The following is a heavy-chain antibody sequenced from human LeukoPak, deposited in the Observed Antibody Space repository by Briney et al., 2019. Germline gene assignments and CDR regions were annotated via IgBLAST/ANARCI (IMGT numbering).Heavy chain of an antibody. D-gene: IGHD7-27*01. V-gene: IGHV4-39*07. CDR1: GGSISSNYY. CDR2: IYYSGST. Sequence: SETLSLTCTVSGGSISSNYYWGWIRQPPGKGLEWIGNIYYSGSTYYSPSLKSRVTISIDTSKNQFSLKLSSLTAADTAVYYCARSHWGPFGSRIANWFDPWGQGTLVTVSP. J-gene: IGHJ5*02. CDR3: ARSHWGPFGSRIANWFDP.